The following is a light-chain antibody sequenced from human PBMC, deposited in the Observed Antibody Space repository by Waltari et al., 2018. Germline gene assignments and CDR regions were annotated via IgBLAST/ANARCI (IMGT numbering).Light chain of an antibody. CDR2: YKSDSDK. Sequence: QAVLTQPSSLSASPGASASLTCTLRRGINVATYPIYWYQHKQGSPFQYLLRYKSDSDKQQGSGVPSRFSGSKEASANAGILLISGLQSEDEADYYCMIWHSSTWVFGGGTRLTVL. CDR1: RGINVATYP. CDR3: MIWHSSTWV. J-gene: IGLJ3*02. V-gene: IGLV5-45*02.